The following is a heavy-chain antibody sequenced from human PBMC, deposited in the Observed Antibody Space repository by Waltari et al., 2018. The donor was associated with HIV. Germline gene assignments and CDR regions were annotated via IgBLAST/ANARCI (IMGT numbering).Heavy chain of an antibody. CDR2: IVYHGAP. D-gene: IGHD2-21*01. CDR3: AKVGLWSGVIGGDYSDT. CDR1: GASTAGFL. Sequence: QVQLQQWGAGLLRHSVTLSLTCAVYGASTAGFLRSWVRQAPGKGLECIGEIVYHGAPTYSPSLKSRPIISVDTSKNQVSLRLTSMSAADTSVYYCAKVGLWSGVIGGDYSDTWGRGTMVTVSS. J-gene: IGHJ5*01. V-gene: IGHV4-34*02.